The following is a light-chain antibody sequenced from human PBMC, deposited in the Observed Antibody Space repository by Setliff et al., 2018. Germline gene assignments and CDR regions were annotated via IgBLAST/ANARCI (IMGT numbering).Light chain of an antibody. Sequence: QSALTQPASVSGSPGQSITISCTGTSSDIGGYDYVSWYQQHPGKAPKLIIYDVTKRPSGVSDRFSGSKSGDTASLTVSGLQADDEADYYCCSYGGDFTWAFGGGTKVTVL. CDR2: DVT. CDR3: CSYGGDFTWA. J-gene: IGLJ2*01. V-gene: IGLV2-14*03. CDR1: SSDIGGYDY.